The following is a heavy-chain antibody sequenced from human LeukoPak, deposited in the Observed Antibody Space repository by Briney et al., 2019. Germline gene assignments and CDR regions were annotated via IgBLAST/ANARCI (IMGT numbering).Heavy chain of an antibody. CDR2: IPNDGSKK. J-gene: IGHJ4*02. CDR1: GFTFSSYG. D-gene: IGHD5-18*01. CDR3: AKDRYSYAFEYSDS. Sequence: GGSLRLSCAASGFTFSSYGMHWVRQAPGKGLDWVAVIPNDGSKKYYADSVKGRFTISRDNSKNTLSLQVSSLRTEDTAVYYCAKDRYSYAFEYSDSWGQGTLVTVSS. V-gene: IGHV3-30*18.